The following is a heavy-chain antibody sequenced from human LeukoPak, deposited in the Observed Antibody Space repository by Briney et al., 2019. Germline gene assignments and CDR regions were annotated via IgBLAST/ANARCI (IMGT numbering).Heavy chain of an antibody. D-gene: IGHD2-15*01. CDR2: ISAYNGNT. Sequence: ASVKVSCKASGYTFTSYGISWVRQAPGQGLEWMGWISAYNGNTNYAQKLQGRVTMTTDTSTSTAYMELRSLRSDDTAVYYCATPPVGYCSGGSCKKSHFLLYGMDVWGQGTTVTVSS. V-gene: IGHV1-18*01. CDR1: GYTFTSYG. CDR3: ATPPVGYCSGGSCKKSHFLLYGMDV. J-gene: IGHJ6*02.